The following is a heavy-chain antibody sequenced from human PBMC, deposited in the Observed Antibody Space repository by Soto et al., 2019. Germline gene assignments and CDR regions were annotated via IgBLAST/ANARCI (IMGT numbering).Heavy chain of an antibody. CDR2: ISGSGGST. CDR1: GFTFSSYA. CDR3: AKWAVDSSSSGYYYYGMDV. D-gene: IGHD6-6*01. J-gene: IGHJ6*02. Sequence: PGGSLRLSCAASGFTFSSYAMSWVRQAPGKGLEWVSAISGSGGSTYYADSVKGRFTISRDNSKNTLYLQMNSLRAEDTAVYYCAKWAVDSSSSGYYYYGMDVWGQGTTVTVSS. V-gene: IGHV3-23*01.